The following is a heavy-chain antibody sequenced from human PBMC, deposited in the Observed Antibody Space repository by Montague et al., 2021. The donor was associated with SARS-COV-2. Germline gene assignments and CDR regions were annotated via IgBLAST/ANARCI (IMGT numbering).Heavy chain of an antibody. J-gene: IGHJ4*02. V-gene: IGHV4-39*01. CDR2: SLYGDTT. Sequence: SETLSLTCTVSGGSISNRDYYWGWIRQSPGKGLEWIVSSLYGDTTFYNPSLHSRLTISADTAKNRFSLKLSSVTAADTAVYYCARQTDNAGRTMDFWGQGTLVIVSS. D-gene: IGHD1-26*01. CDR1: GGSISNRDYY. CDR3: ARQTDNAGRTMDF.